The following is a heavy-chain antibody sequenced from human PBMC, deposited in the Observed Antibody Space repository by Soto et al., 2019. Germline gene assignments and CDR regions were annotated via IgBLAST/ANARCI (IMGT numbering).Heavy chain of an antibody. V-gene: IGHV3-13*05. J-gene: IGHJ6*02. D-gene: IGHD1-26*01. CDR2: LGAARDP. CDR3: ARAYLGRLPRRADYYYAMDV. CDR1: GFSFRDYD. Sequence: GGSLRLSCAASGFSFRDYDMHWVRQRKGKGLEWVSALGAARDPYYVGSVKGRFSVSRDNAQNSLFLQMNNLGVDDTAVYFCARAYLGRLPRRADYYYAMDVWGRGTTVTVSS.